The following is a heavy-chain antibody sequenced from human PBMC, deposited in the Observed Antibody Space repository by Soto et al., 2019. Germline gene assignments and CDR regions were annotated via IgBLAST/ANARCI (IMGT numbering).Heavy chain of an antibody. CDR1: GGSISSYY. CDR2: IYYSGST. CDR3: ARDRYENMSTDYYYGMDV. V-gene: IGHV4-59*01. D-gene: IGHD3-10*02. Sequence: PSETLSLTCTVSGGSISSYYWSWIRQPPGKGLEWIGYIYYSGSTNYNPSLKSRVTISVDTSKNQFSLKLSSVTAADTAVYYCARDRYENMSTDYYYGMDVWGQGTTVTVSS. J-gene: IGHJ6*02.